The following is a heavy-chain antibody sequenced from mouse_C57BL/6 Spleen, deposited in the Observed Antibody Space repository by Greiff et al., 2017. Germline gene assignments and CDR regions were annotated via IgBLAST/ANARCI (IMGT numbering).Heavy chain of an antibody. CDR3: ARQCLRDYFDY. J-gene: IGHJ2*01. Sequence: QVQLKESGPELVKPGASVKISCKASGYAFSSSWMNWVKQRPGKGLEWIGRIYPGDGDTNYNGKFKGKATLTADKSSSTAYMQLSSLTSEDSAVYFCARQCLRDYFDYWGQGTTLTVSS. D-gene: IGHD1-1*01. CDR1: GYAFSSSW. CDR2: IYPGDGDT. V-gene: IGHV1-82*01.